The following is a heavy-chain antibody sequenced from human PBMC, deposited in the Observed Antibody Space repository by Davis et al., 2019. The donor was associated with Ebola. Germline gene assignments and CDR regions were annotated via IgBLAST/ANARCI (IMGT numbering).Heavy chain of an antibody. V-gene: IGHV4-34*01. CDR2: INHSGST. D-gene: IGHD6-13*01. Sequence: SETLSLTCAVYGGSFSGYYWSWIRQPPGKGLEWIGEINHSGSTNYNPPLKSRVTISVDTSKNQFSLKLSSVTAADTGVYYCARAAVRNWLDTWGQGTLVTVSS. J-gene: IGHJ5*02. CDR1: GGSFSGYY. CDR3: ARAAVRNWLDT.